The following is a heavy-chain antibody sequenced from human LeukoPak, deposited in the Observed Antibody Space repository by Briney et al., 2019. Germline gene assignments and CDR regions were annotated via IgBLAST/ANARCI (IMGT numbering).Heavy chain of an antibody. J-gene: IGHJ6*03. V-gene: IGHV4-38-2*02. CDR3: ARRLYYYYYYMDV. CDR1: GYSISSGYY. CDR2: INHSGST. D-gene: IGHD2/OR15-2a*01. Sequence: ASETLSLTCTVSGYSISSGYYWNWIRQPPGKGLEWIGEINHSGSTNYNPSLKSRVTISVDTSKNQFSLKLSSVTAADTAVYYCARRLYYYYYYMDVWGKGTTVTISS.